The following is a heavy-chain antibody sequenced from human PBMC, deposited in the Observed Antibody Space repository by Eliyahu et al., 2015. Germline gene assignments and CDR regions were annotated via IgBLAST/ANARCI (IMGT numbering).Heavy chain of an antibody. CDR2: XTSDGSNT. Sequence: EVQLVESGGGLVQPGGSXRLSCAAXGLMFXGYWMPWXRQAPGKGLVWLSRXTSDGSNTIYADSVKGRFTISRDNAKNTVYLQMNSLGVEDTAVYHCATGSGQYYDYWGQGTLVTVSS. V-gene: IGHV3-74*01. J-gene: IGHJ4*02. CDR1: GLMFXGYW. D-gene: IGHD2/OR15-2a*01. CDR3: ATGSGQYYDY.